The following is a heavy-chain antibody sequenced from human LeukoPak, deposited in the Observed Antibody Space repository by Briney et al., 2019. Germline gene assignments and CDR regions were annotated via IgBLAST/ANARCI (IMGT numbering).Heavy chain of an antibody. CDR2: FDPEDGET. J-gene: IGHJ4*02. CDR3: ATVRVDCSSTSCLPFDY. CDR1: GYTLTELS. D-gene: IGHD2-2*01. V-gene: IGHV1-24*01. Sequence: ASVKVSCKVSGYTLTELSMHWVRQDPGKGLEWMGGFDPEDGETIYAQKFQGRVTMTEDTSTDTAYMELSSLRSEDTAVYYCATVRVDCSSTSCLPFDYWGQGTLVTASS.